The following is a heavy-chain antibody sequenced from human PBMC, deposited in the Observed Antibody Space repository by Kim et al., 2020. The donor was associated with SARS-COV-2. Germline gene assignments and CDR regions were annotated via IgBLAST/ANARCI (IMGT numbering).Heavy chain of an antibody. CDR1: GPTFSDFG. J-gene: IGHJ4*02. V-gene: IGHV3-33*05. Sequence: GGSLRLSCAASGPTFSDFGMHWVRQAPGKGLEWVALISYDGSDKHYADSVKGRFTISRDNSRNTLYLQMNSLRAEDTAMYYCARTYYGSGTTISPLEYWGQGTLVTVSS. D-gene: IGHD3-10*01. CDR3: ARTYYGSGTTISPLEY. CDR2: ISYDGSDK.